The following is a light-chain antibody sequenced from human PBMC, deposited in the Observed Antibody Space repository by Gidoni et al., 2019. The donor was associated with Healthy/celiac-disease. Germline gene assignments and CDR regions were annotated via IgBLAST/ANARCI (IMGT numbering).Light chain of an antibody. V-gene: IGKV3-20*01. CDR1: QSVSSIY. CDR2: GAS. J-gene: IGKJ1*01. Sequence: EIALTQSPGPLSLSPGERATLSCRASQSVSSIYLAWYQQKPGQAPRLLIYGASSRATGIPDRFSGSGSGTDFTLTISRLEPEDFAVYYCQQYGSSRTFGQGTKVEIK. CDR3: QQYGSSRT.